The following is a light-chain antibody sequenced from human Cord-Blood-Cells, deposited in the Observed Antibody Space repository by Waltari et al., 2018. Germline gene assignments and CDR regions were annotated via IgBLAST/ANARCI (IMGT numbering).Light chain of an antibody. V-gene: IGKV1-9*01. Sequence: QLTQSPSSLSASVGDRVTITCRASQGISSYLAWYQQKPGKAPKLLIYAASTLQSGFPSRFSGSGSVTDFTLTISSLQPEDFATYYCQQLNSYPYTFGQGTKLEIK. CDR2: AAS. J-gene: IGKJ2*01. CDR3: QQLNSYPYT. CDR1: QGISSY.